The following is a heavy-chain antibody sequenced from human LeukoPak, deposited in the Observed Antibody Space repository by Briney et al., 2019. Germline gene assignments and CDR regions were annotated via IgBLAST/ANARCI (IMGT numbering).Heavy chain of an antibody. D-gene: IGHD6-13*01. CDR2: ISYDGSNK. CDR1: GFTFSSYG. V-gene: IGHV3-30*18. Sequence: RPGGSLRLSCAASGFTFSSYGMHWVRQAPGKGLEWVAVISYDGSNKYYADSVKGRFTISRDNSKNTLYLQMNSLRAEDTAVYYCAKLGYNSWDFDYWGQGTVVTVSS. J-gene: IGHJ4*02. CDR3: AKLGYNSWDFDY.